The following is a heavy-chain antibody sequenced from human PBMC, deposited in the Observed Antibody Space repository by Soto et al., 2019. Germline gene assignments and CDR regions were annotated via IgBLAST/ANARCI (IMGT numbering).Heavy chain of an antibody. J-gene: IGHJ4*02. Sequence: QVQLVESGGGVVQPGRSLRLSCAASGFTFSSYAMHWVRQAPGXGLEXXAVISYDGSNKYYADSVKGRFTISRDNSKNTLYLQMNSLRAEDTAVYYCARDLSSGWYEWGENDYWGQGTLVTVSS. D-gene: IGHD6-19*01. V-gene: IGHV3-30-3*01. CDR1: GFTFSSYA. CDR3: ARDLSSGWYEWGENDY. CDR2: ISYDGSNK.